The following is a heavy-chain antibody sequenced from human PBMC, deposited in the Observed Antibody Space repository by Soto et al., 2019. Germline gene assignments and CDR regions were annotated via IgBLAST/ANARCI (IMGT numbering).Heavy chain of an antibody. CDR3: ARGGESGSLGWFDP. Sequence: QLQLQESGPGLVKPSETLSLTCTVSGGSISSSSYYWGWIRQPPGKGLEWIGSIYYSGSTYYNPSLKSRVTISVDTSKNQFSLKLSSVTAADTAVYYCARGGESGSLGWFDPWGQGTLVTVSS. V-gene: IGHV4-39*01. D-gene: IGHD1-26*01. J-gene: IGHJ5*02. CDR1: GGSISSSSYY. CDR2: IYYSGST.